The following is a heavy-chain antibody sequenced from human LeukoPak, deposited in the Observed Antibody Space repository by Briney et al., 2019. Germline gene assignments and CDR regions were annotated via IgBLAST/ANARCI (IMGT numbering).Heavy chain of an antibody. CDR1: GGSISSYY. Sequence: SETLSLTCTVSGGSISSYYWSWIRQPPGKGLEWIGYIYYSGSTNYNPSLKSRVTISVDTSKNQFSLKLSSVTAADTAVYYCASGPLGIMGATSIFDYWGQGTLVTVSS. CDR2: IYYSGST. CDR3: ASGPLGIMGATSIFDY. V-gene: IGHV4-59*12. D-gene: IGHD1-26*01. J-gene: IGHJ4*02.